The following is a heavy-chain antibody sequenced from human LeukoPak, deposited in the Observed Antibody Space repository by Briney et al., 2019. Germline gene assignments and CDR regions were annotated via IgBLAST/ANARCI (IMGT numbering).Heavy chain of an antibody. CDR3: AKDPITIFGVEEEEDY. CDR2: ISGSGGST. Sequence: LPGGSLRLSCAASGFTFSSYAMSWVRQAPGKGLEWVSAISGSGGSTYYADSVKGRFTISRDNSKNTLYLQMNSLRAEDTAVYYCAKDPITIFGVEEEEDYWGQGTLVTVSS. CDR1: GFTFSSYA. V-gene: IGHV3-23*01. D-gene: IGHD3-3*01. J-gene: IGHJ4*02.